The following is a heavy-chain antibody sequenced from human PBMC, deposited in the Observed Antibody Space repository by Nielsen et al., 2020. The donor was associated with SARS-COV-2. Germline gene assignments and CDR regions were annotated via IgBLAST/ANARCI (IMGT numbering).Heavy chain of an antibody. CDR3: TIGSIRQYAYGPFDY. D-gene: IGHD3-16*01. J-gene: IGHJ4*02. CDR2: ISTDGSST. CDR1: GFTFSSYW. V-gene: IGHV3-74*01. Sequence: RGSLRLSCVASGFTFSSYWLHWVRQVPGKGLVWVSNISTDGSSTNYADFVKGRFTISRDTAKNTLYLQMNSLRADDTAVYYCTIGSIRQYAYGPFDYWGQGTLVTVSS.